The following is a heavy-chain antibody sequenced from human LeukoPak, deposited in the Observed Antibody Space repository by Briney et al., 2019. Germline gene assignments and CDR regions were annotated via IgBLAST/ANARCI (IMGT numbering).Heavy chain of an antibody. CDR2: IGISSGNT. J-gene: IGHJ4*01. V-gene: IGHV3-48*01. CDR1: GFNFIYYS. CDR3: ARDHRYAFDN. Sequence: GSLILSCSASGFNFIYYSMNLGRQAPGEVVEWISYIGISSGNTKYADSVKGRFTISRDKARNSLYLQMNSLRVEDTAVYYCARDHRYAFDNWGHGTLVTVSS. D-gene: IGHD5-12*01.